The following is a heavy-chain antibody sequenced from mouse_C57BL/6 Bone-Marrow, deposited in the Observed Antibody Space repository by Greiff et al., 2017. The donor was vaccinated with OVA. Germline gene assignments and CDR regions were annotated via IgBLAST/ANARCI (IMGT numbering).Heavy chain of an antibody. CDR3: AGGVWFAY. Sequence: EVQLVESGGGLVQPGGSLSLSCAASGFTFTDYYMSWVRQPPGKALEWLGFIRNKANGYTTEYSASVKGRFTISRDNSQSILYLQMNALRAEDSATYYCAGGVWFAYWGQGTLVTVSA. J-gene: IGHJ3*01. CDR2: IRNKANGYTT. V-gene: IGHV7-3*01. CDR1: GFTFTDYY.